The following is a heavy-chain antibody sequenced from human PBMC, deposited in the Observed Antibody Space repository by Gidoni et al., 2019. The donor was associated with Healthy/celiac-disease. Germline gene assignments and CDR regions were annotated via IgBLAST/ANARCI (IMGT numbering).Heavy chain of an antibody. CDR3: ARDTGYYDSSGFDY. Sequence: QVQLVESVGGVVQPGRSLRLSCAASGFTFSSYAMHWVRQAPGKGLEWVAVISYEGSNKYYADSVKGRFTISRDNSKNTLYLQMNSLRAEDTAVYYCARDTGYYDSSGFDYWGQGTLVTVSS. J-gene: IGHJ4*02. CDR1: GFTFSSYA. D-gene: IGHD3-22*01. CDR2: ISYEGSNK. V-gene: IGHV3-30*04.